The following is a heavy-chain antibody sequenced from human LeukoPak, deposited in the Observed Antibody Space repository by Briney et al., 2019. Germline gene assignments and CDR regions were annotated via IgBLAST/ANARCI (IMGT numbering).Heavy chain of an antibody. V-gene: IGHV3-48*04. Sequence: GGSLRLSCAASGFTFSSYSMNWVRQAPGRGLEWVSYISSGGGTIYYADSVKDRFTISRDNAKNSLYLQMNSLGAEDTAVYYCASVNDFRLDYWGQGTLVTVSS. CDR3: ASVNDFRLDY. D-gene: IGHD2/OR15-2a*01. J-gene: IGHJ4*02. CDR1: GFTFSSYS. CDR2: ISSGGGTI.